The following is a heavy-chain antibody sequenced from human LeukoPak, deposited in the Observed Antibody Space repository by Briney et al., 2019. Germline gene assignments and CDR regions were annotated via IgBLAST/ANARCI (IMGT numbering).Heavy chain of an antibody. CDR1: GDSVSSNNGA. J-gene: IGHJ4*02. CDR3: ARDLGNSGWYTFDY. CDR2: TYYRSKWYN. V-gene: IGHV6-1*01. D-gene: IGHD6-19*01. Sequence: SQTLSLTCAISGDSVSSNNGAWNWIRQSPSRGLEWLGRTYYRSKWYNDYAESMKGRITINPDTSKNQFSLQLNSVTPEGTAMYYCARDLGNSGWYTFDYWGQGTLVTVSS.